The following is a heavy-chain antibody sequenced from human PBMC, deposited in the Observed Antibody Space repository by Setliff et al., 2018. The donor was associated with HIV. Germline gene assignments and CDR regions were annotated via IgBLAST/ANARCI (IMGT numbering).Heavy chain of an antibody. V-gene: IGHV4-59*02. CDR2: IYNSVTT. D-gene: IGHD2-15*01. CDR1: GASVNYNT. J-gene: IGHJ4*02. Sequence: PSETLSLTCSVSGASVNYNTWSWIRQAPGKGLQWIGFIYNSVTTNYNPSLKSRATISLDTSKNEFSLNMGSVTAADTAVYYCSTWQVDINKDYWGQGTLVTVSS. CDR3: STWQVDINKDY.